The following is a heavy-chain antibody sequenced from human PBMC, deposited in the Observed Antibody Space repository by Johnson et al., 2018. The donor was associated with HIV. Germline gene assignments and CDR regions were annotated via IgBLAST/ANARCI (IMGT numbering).Heavy chain of an antibody. CDR1: RLTFRSYD. CDR2: IYSGGST. Sequence: VLLVESGGGVVQPGGSLRLSCAASRLTFRSYDMNWVRQAPGQGLEWVSVIYSGGSTYYADSVKGRFTISRDNSKNTLYLQMNSLRAEDTAVYYCARAGARAFDIWGQGTMVTVSS. J-gene: IGHJ3*02. D-gene: IGHD1-26*01. V-gene: IGHV3-66*01. CDR3: ARAGARAFDI.